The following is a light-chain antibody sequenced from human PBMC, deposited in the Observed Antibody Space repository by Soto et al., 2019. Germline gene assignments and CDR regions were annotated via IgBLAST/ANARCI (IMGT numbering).Light chain of an antibody. Sequence: QSVLTQPASGSGSPGQSITISCTGTSSDVGSYNLVSWYQQHPGKAPKVMIYEGSKRPSGVSNRFSGSKSGNTASLTISGLQAEDEADYYCCSYAGSSYVFGTGTKVTVL. CDR3: CSYAGSSYV. CDR2: EGS. V-gene: IGLV2-23*01. J-gene: IGLJ1*01. CDR1: SSDVGSYNL.